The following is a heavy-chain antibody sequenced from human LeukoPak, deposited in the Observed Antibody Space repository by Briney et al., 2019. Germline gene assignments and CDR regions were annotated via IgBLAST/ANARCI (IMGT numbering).Heavy chain of an antibody. V-gene: IGHV4-59*12. CDR3: ARGHSDDYVWGSYRRTLPGRRFDP. CDR2: IYYGGST. J-gene: IGHJ5*02. CDR1: GGSINSYY. Sequence: SETLSLTCTVSGGSINSYYWSWIRQPPGKGQEWIGYIYYGGSTNYNPSLKSRVTISVDTSKNQFSLKLRSVTAADTAVYYCARGHSDDYVWGSYRRTLPGRRFDPWGQGALVTVSS. D-gene: IGHD3-16*02.